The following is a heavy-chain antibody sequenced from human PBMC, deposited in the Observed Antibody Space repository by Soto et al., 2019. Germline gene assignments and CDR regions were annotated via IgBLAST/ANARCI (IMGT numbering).Heavy chain of an antibody. D-gene: IGHD3-22*01. CDR2: INPSGGST. Sequence: GASVKVSCKASGYTFTSYYMHCVRQAPGQGLEWMGIINPSGGSTSYAQKFQGRVTMTRDTSTSTVYMELSSLRSEDTAVYYCAGVSRARGYYDTRGYSEFDYWGQGTLVTLSS. J-gene: IGHJ4*02. CDR1: GYTFTSYY. V-gene: IGHV1-46*01. CDR3: AGVSRARGYYDTRGYSEFDY.